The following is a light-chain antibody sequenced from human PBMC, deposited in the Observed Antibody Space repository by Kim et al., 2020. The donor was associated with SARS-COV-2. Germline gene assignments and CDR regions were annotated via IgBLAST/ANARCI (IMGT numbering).Light chain of an antibody. Sequence: AIQLTQSPSSLSASVGDRVTITCRASQGISNGLAWYQQKPGKVPELLIYDASSSESGVPSRFSGSGSGTDFTLTISSLQPEDFATYYCQKFNSFPLTFGGGTKVDIK. J-gene: IGKJ4*01. V-gene: IGKV1-13*02. CDR2: DAS. CDR3: QKFNSFPLT. CDR1: QGISNG.